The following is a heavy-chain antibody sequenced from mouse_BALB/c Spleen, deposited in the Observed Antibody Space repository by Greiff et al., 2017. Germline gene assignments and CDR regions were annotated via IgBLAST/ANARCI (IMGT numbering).Heavy chain of an antibody. CDR3: ARDLYYGSRYRYFDV. Sequence: EVKLQESGPGLVTPSQTVSLTCTVTGISITTGNYRWSWIRQFPGNKLEWIGYIYYSGTITYNPSLTSRTTITRDTSKNQFFLEMNSLTAEDTATYYGARDLYYGSRYRYFDVWGAGTTVTVSS. CDR1: GISITTGNYR. J-gene: IGHJ1*01. D-gene: IGHD1-1*01. V-gene: IGHV3-5*02. CDR2: IYYSGTI.